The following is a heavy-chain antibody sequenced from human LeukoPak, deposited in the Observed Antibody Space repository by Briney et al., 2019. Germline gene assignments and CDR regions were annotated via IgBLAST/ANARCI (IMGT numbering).Heavy chain of an antibody. CDR1: GGSISSGSYY. CDR3: TTQLGLLAGLDS. J-gene: IGHJ4*02. V-gene: IGHV4-61*02. Sequence: SETLSLTCTVSGGSISSGSYYWTWIRQPAGKGLEWIGRIYTSGSTNYNPSLRSRVTISLDTSNNQFSLNLHSVTAADTAVYYCTTQLGLLAGLDSWGQGTPVTVFS. D-gene: IGHD6-19*01. CDR2: IYTSGST.